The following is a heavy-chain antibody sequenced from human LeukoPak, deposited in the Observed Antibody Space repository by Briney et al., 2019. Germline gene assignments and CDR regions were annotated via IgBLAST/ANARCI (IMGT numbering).Heavy chain of an antibody. J-gene: IGHJ4*02. CDR2: ISNSGGST. V-gene: IGHV3-23*01. CDR3: AKDGYVSLAYQLAHFDY. Sequence: GGSLRLSCAASAFTFSSYTMSWVRQAPGKGLEWVSAISNSGGSTYYADSVKGRFTISRDNSKNTVYLQMNSLRAEDTAVNFCAKDGYVSLAYQLAHFDYWGQGTLVTVSS. CDR1: AFTFSSYT. D-gene: IGHD2-2*03.